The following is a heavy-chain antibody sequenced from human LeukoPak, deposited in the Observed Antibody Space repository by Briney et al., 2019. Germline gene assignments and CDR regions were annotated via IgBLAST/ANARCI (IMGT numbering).Heavy chain of an antibody. CDR3: ARVKGYDSSGFDY. V-gene: IGHV4-4*07. CDR1: GGSISSYF. J-gene: IGHJ4*02. CDR2: IYSSGST. Sequence: SETLSLTCTVSGGSISSYFWSWIRQPAGKALEWIGRIYSSGSTDYNPSLKSRVTMSVDTSKNQFSLKLSAVTAADTAVYYCARVKGYDSSGFDYWGQGTLVTVPS. D-gene: IGHD3-22*01.